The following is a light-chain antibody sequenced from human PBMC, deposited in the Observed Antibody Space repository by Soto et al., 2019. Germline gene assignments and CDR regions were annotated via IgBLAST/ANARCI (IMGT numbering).Light chain of an antibody. V-gene: IGKV3-20*01. Sequence: EIVLTQSPGTLSLSPGERATLSCRASQSVSKNFLAWYQHKPGQAPRLLIDDASNRATGIPDRFSGSGSGTDFTLSISSLEPEDSAVYYCQQCATPPLTFGQGTKVEIK. J-gene: IGKJ1*01. CDR3: QQCATPPLT. CDR1: QSVSKNF. CDR2: DAS.